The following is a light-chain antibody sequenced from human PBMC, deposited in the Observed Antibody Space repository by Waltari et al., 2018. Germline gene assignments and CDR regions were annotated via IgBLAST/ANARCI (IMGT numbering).Light chain of an antibody. CDR3: QQYYSYPRIT. J-gene: IGKJ5*01. CDR1: QGISSY. Sequence: AIRITQSPSSLSASTGDRVTITCRASQGISSYLAWYQQKPGKAPKLLIYAASTLQSGVPSRFSGSGSGTDFTLTISCLQSEDFATYYCQQYYSYPRITFGQGHDWRLN. V-gene: IGKV1-8*01. CDR2: AAS.